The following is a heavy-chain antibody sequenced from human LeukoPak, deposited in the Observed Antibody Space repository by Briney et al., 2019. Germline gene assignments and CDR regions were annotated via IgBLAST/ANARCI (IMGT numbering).Heavy chain of an antibody. CDR3: VRGAGISDY. V-gene: IGHV3-74*01. Sequence: PGGSLRLSCAASGFTFSSFWMRWVRQAPGKGLVWVSRINSDGSSTTYADSVKGRFTISRDNAKNTLYLQMNSMSPEDTAVYYCVRGAGISDYWGQGTLVTVSS. CDR2: INSDGSST. D-gene: IGHD1-1*01. CDR1: GFTFSSFW. J-gene: IGHJ4*02.